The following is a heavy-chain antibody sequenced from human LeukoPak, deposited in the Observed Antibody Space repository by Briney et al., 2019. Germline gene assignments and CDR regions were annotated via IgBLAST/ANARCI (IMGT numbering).Heavy chain of an antibody. CDR3: SRLTHSYYSDTSGYYPYYYMDV. CDR2: ISYSGNT. CDR1: AGSISSSDYY. Sequence: KPSETLSLTCTVSAGSISSSDYYWGWIRQSPGKGLEWIGRISYSGNTYYNPSLKSRVTISVDTSKNHFSLRLSSVTAADTAVYYCSRLTHSYYSDTSGYYPYYYMDVWGEGTTVTVSS. V-gene: IGHV4-39*02. J-gene: IGHJ6*03. D-gene: IGHD3-22*01.